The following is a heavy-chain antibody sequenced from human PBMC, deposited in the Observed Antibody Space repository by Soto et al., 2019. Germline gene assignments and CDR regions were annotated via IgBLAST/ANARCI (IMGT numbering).Heavy chain of an antibody. V-gene: IGHV4-59*01. J-gene: IGHJ1*01. Sequence: PSETLSLTCTVSGGSISSYYWSWIRQPPGKGLEWIGYIYYGGSTNYNPSLKSRVTISVDTSKNQFSLKLSSVTAADTAVYYCARAPMRFPEYFQHWGQGTLVTVSS. CDR1: GGSISSYY. D-gene: IGHD3-3*01. CDR3: ARAPMRFPEYFQH. CDR2: IYYGGST.